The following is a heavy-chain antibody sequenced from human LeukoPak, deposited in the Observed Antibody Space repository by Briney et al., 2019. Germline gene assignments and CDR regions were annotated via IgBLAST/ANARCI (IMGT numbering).Heavy chain of an antibody. J-gene: IGHJ5*02. D-gene: IGHD3-3*01. V-gene: IGHV4-34*01. CDR2: INHSGST. CDR1: GGSFSGYY. Sequence: SETLSLTCAVYGGSFSGYYWSWIRQPPGKGLEWIGEINHSGSTNYNPSLKSRVTISVDTSKNQFSLKLSSVTAADAAVYYCARRAARYDFWRGYPNWFDPWGQGTLVTVSS. CDR3: ARRAARYDFWRGYPNWFDP.